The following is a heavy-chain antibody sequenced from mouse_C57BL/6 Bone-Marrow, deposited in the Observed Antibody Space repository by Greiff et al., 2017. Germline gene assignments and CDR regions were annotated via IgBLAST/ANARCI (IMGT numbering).Heavy chain of an antibody. CDR3: ARDPITTVVATDY. Sequence: VQRVESGAELVKPGASVKLSCKASGYTFTSYWMHWVKQRPGQGLEWIGMIHPNSGSTNYNEKFKSKATLTVDKSSSTAYMQLSSLTSEDSAVYYCARDPITTVVATDYWGQGTTLTVSS. D-gene: IGHD1-1*01. V-gene: IGHV1-64*01. CDR1: GYTFTSYW. CDR2: IHPNSGST. J-gene: IGHJ2*01.